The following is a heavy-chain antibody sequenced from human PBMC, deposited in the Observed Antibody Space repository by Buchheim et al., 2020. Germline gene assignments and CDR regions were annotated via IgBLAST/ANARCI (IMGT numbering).Heavy chain of an antibody. D-gene: IGHD1-26*01. J-gene: IGHJ4*02. Sequence: QVTLRESGPALVKPTQTLTLTCTFSGFSLSTSGMCVSWIRQPPGKALEWLARIDWDDDKYYSTPLKTRLTLPKDTSKNQVVLTMTNMDPVDTATYYCARSIVGATLDYWGQGTL. CDR2: IDWDDDK. CDR1: GFSLSTSGMC. CDR3: ARSIVGATLDY. V-gene: IGHV2-70*15.